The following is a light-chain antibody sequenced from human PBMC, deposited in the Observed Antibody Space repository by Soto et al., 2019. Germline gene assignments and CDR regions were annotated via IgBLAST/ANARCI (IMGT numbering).Light chain of an antibody. CDR1: SSDVGGYNY. CDR3: SSYTSSSTVV. CDR2: EVT. Sequence: QSALTQPASVSGSPGQSITISCTGTSSDVGGYNYVSWYQQPPGKAPKLMIYEVTHRPSGVSNRFSGSKSCNTASLTISGLQAEDEADNYCSSYTSSSTVVFGGGTKLTVL. V-gene: IGLV2-14*01. J-gene: IGLJ2*01.